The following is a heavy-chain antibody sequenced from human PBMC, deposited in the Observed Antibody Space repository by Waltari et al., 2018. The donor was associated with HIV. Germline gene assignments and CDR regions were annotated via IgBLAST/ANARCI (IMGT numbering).Heavy chain of an antibody. D-gene: IGHD3-22*01. Sequence: QVHPVQSGAELRKPGASVTVSCKASGYNFTNYGITWGRQAPGQGLEWMGWISGYNGDTKYAQKVRGRVTMTTDTSTSTAYLEMGSLRFDDTAVYYCARDHYYGSSGYYSDYWGQGTLVTVSS. CDR1: GYNFTNYG. CDR2: ISGYNGDT. J-gene: IGHJ4*02. V-gene: IGHV1-18*01. CDR3: ARDHYYGSSGYYSDY.